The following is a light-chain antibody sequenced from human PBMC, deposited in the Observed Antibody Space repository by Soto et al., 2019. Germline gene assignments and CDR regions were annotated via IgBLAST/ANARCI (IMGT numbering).Light chain of an antibody. CDR3: QQYNNWPPYT. CDR1: QSVSSN. Sequence: EIVMTQSPATLSVSPGERATLSCRASQSVSSNLAWYQQKPGQAPRLLIYGASTSATGIPARFSGSGSGTEFTLTISSLQSEACAVYYCQQYNNWPPYTFGQGTKLEIK. CDR2: GAS. J-gene: IGKJ2*01. V-gene: IGKV3-15*01.